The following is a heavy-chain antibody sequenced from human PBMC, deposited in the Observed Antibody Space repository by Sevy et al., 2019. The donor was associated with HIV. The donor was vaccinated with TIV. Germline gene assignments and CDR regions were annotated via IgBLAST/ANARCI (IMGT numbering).Heavy chain of an antibody. CDR3: ARGLGYGRELSCDGSYYYYGMDV. CDR2: IIPIFATP. J-gene: IGHJ6*02. D-gene: IGHD1-7*01. CDR1: GGPFSSYG. Sequence: ASVKVSCEASGGPFSSYGITWVQQAPGQGLEWMGGIIPIFATPISAQSFQGRLTITADESTKTVYTELSSMRSEDTAVYYYARGLGYGRELSCDGSYYYYGMDVWGQGTTVTVSS. V-gene: IGHV1-69*13.